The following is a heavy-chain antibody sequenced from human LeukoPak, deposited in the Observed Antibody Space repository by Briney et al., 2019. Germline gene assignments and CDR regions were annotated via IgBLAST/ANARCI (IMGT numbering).Heavy chain of an antibody. Sequence: GGSLRLSCAASGFTFSSYSMNWVRQAPGKGLEWVSYISSSSSTIYYADSVKGRFTISRDNAKNSLYLQMNSLRAEDTAVYYCARGVVGRFQQSFDYWGQGTLVTVSS. V-gene: IGHV3-48*01. CDR1: GFTFSSYS. CDR2: ISSSSSTI. CDR3: ARGVVGRFQQSFDY. J-gene: IGHJ4*02. D-gene: IGHD3-3*01.